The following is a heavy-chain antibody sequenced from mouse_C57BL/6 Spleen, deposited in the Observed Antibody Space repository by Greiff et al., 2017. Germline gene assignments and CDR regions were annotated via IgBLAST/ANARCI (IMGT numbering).Heavy chain of an antibody. CDR2: IDPSDSET. D-gene: IGHD1-1*01. J-gene: IGHJ2*01. CDR1: GYTFTSYW. V-gene: IGHV1-52*01. Sequence: VQLQQSGAELVRPGSSVKLSCKASGYTFTSYWMHWVKQRPIQGLEWIGNIDPSDSETHYNQKFKDKATLTVDKSSSTAYMQLSSLTSEDSAVYYCARGTTVVAPAYWGQGTTLTVSS. CDR3: ARGTTVVAPAY.